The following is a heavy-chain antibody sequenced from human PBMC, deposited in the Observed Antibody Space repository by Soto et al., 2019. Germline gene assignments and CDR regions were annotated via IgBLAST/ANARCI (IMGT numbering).Heavy chain of an antibody. V-gene: IGHV4-39*01. J-gene: IGHJ6*02. Sequence: PSETLSLTCTVSGGSISSSSYYWGWIRQPPGKGLEWIGSIYYSGSTYYNPSLKSRVTISVDTSKNQFSLKLSSVTAADTAVYYCTTSYCYYYYGMDVWGQGTTVNVSS. CDR1: GGSISSSSYY. CDR2: IYYSGST. D-gene: IGHD1-26*01. CDR3: TTSYCYYYYGMDV.